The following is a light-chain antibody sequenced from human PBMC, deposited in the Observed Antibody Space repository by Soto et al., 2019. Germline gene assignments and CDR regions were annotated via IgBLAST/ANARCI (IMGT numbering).Light chain of an antibody. J-gene: IGLJ1*01. CDR3: AAWDDSLIYV. CDR2: SNN. CDR1: SSNIGSNY. Sequence: QSVLTQPPSASGTPGQRVTISCSGSSSNIGSNYVYWYQQLPGTAPKLLIYSNNQRPSGVPDRFSGSKSGTSASLAISGLRSEDEADCYCAAWDDSLIYVFGTGTKVTVL. V-gene: IGLV1-47*02.